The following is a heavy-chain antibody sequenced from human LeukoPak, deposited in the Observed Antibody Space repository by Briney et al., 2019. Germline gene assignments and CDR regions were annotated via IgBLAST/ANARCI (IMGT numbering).Heavy chain of an antibody. Sequence: GASVKVSCKASGGTFSSYAISWVRQAPGQGLEWMGGIIPIFGTANYAQKFQGRVTMTRDTSTRKVYMELSSLRSEDTAVYYCARVQLPENYYYYYGMDVWGQGTTVTVSS. D-gene: IGHD2-2*01. CDR2: IIPIFGTA. V-gene: IGHV1-69*05. J-gene: IGHJ6*02. CDR1: GGTFSSYA. CDR3: ARVQLPENYYYYYGMDV.